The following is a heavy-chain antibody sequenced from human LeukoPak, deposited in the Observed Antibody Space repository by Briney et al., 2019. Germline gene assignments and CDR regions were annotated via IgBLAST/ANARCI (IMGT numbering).Heavy chain of an antibody. J-gene: IGHJ4*02. CDR3: ARAFSSGWHFDY. D-gene: IGHD6-19*01. V-gene: IGHV3-21*01. Sequence: PGGSLRLSCVASGFTFSSYSMNWVRQAPGKGLEWVSSISSSSSYIYYADSVKGRFTISRDNAKNSLYLQMNSLRAEDTAVYYCARAFSSGWHFDYWGQRTLVTVSS. CDR1: GFTFSSYS. CDR2: ISSSSSYI.